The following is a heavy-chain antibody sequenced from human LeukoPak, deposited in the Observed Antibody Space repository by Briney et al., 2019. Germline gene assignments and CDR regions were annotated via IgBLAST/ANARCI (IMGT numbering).Heavy chain of an antibody. CDR3: ARARQQMATSYFDY. V-gene: IGHV3-48*03. Sequence: GGSLRLSCAASGFTFSSYEMNWVRQAPGKGLEWVSYISNTERTIYYADSVRGRFTISRDNAKNSLYLQMSSLRAEDTAVYYYARARQQMATSYFDYWGQGTLVTVSS. J-gene: IGHJ4*02. CDR1: GFTFSSYE. D-gene: IGHD5-12*01. CDR2: ISNTERTI.